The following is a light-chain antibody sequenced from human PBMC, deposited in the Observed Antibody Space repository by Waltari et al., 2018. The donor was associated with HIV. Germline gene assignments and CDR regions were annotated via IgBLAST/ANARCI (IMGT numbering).Light chain of an antibody. CDR3: AAWDVSLRGAYV. V-gene: IGLV2-14*02. Sequence: QSALPQPASVSGSPGQSITISCPGTSSDVWTYNLVSWYQQRPGKAPKLLIYRNNQRPSGGPDRFSASKSGTSASLAISGLRSEDEADYYCAAWDVSLRGAYVFGTGTKVAVL. CDR2: RNN. CDR1: SSDVWTYNL. J-gene: IGLJ1*01.